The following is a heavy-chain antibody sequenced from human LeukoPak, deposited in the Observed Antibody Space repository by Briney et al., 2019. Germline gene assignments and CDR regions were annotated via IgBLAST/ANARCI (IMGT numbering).Heavy chain of an antibody. CDR2: TSAYNGNT. CDR3: ARDSGSGWENDAFDI. J-gene: IGHJ3*02. Sequence: VXCXXXXYTFXXXGISWVRQAPGQGLEWMGWTSAYNGNTNYAQKLQGRVTMTTDTSTSTAYMELRSLRSDDTAVYYCARDSGSGWENDAFDIWGQGTMVTVSS. V-gene: IGHV1-18*01. D-gene: IGHD6-19*01. CDR1: XYTFXXXG.